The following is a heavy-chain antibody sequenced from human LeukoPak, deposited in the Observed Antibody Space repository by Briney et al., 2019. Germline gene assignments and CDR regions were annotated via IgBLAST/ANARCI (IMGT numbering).Heavy chain of an antibody. CDR2: VVTTTT. CDR1: GGSISTYS. Sequence: PSETLSLTCTVSGGSISTYSWTWVRQSPGKGLEWIGSVVTTTTKYSPALRSRVAISVDTSKNQFSLRLESVTTADTAVYYCARDTTVASGMQFWGQGALVTVAS. CDR3: ARDTTVASGMQF. V-gene: IGHV4-4*07. D-gene: IGHD6-19*01. J-gene: IGHJ4*02.